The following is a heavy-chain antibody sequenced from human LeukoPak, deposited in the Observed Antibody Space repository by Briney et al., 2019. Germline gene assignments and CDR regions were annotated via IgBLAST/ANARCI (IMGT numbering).Heavy chain of an antibody. J-gene: IGHJ5*01. Sequence: PGGSLRLSCAASEFSFSSYWMHWVRQIPGKGLEWVSGIIGNGGSTYYAGPVKGRFTISRDNSKNTVYLQMNSLRADDTAVYYCAKELSPYSSSWFDYWGQGTLVTVSS. CDR3: AKELSPYSSSWFDY. CDR1: EFSFSSYW. V-gene: IGHV3-23*01. CDR2: IIGNGGST. D-gene: IGHD6-13*01.